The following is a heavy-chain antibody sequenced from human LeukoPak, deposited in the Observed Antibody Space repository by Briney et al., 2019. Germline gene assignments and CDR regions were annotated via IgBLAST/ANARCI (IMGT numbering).Heavy chain of an antibody. CDR1: GFIFNNYA. Sequence: GGSLRLSCAASGFIFNNYAMHWVRQVPGKGLVWVAVISSDGSEEYYADSVKGRFTISRDNSKNTLYLQMNSLRTEDTAVYYCARGYDGDYWGRGTLVTVSS. V-gene: IGHV3-30*04. CDR2: ISSDGSEE. CDR3: ARGYDGDY. J-gene: IGHJ4*02. D-gene: IGHD2-15*01.